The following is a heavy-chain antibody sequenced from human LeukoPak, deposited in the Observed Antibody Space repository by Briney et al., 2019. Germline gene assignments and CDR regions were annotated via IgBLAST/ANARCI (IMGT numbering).Heavy chain of an antibody. CDR3: VREDTPATANY. V-gene: IGHV3-23*01. D-gene: IGHD2-21*02. Sequence: GGSLRLSCAASGFIFSSYSMSWVRQAPGKGLEWVSAISGGGDITYYADSVTGRFTISRDNSKDTLFLQMHSLRPGDTAVYYCVREDTPATANYWGQGTLVTISS. J-gene: IGHJ4*02. CDR2: ISGGGDIT. CDR1: GFIFSSYS.